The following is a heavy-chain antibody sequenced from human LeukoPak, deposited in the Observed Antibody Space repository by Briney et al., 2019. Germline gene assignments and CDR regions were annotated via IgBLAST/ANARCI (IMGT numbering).Heavy chain of an antibody. D-gene: IGHD6-13*01. CDR2: IYHSGRT. V-gene: IGHV4-38-2*01. CDR1: GGSFSGYY. CDR3: ARAYSSSWYGGDAFDI. J-gene: IGHJ3*02. Sequence: SETLSLTCAVYGGSFSGYYWGWIRQPPGKGLRWIGSIYHSGRTDYNPSLKSRVTISVDTSKNQFSLKLSSVTAADTAVYYCARAYSSSWYGGDAFDIWGQGTMVTVSS.